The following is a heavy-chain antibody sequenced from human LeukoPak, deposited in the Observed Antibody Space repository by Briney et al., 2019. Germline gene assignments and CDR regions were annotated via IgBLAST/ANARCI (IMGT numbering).Heavy chain of an antibody. CDR2: INHSGST. CDR1: GGSFSGYY. J-gene: IGHJ5*02. V-gene: IGHV4-34*01. D-gene: IGHD2-2*01. Sequence: PSETLSLTCAVYGGSFSGYYWSWIRQPPGKGLEWIGEINHSGSTNYNPSLKSRVTISVDTSKNQFSLKLSSVTAADTAVYYCARNEDIVVVPAARNIIDPWGQGTLVTVSS. CDR3: ARNEDIVVVPAARNIIDP.